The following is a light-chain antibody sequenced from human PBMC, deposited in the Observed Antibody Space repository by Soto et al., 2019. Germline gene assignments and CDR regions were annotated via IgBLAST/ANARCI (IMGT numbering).Light chain of an antibody. CDR1: QSLSSN. V-gene: IGKV3-15*01. Sequence: EIVMTQSPATLSVSPRERATLSCRASQSLSSNLAWYQQKPGQAPRFLMYGVSTRATGIPARFSGSGSGTEFTLTISGLQSEDFAIYYCQQYNNWPWTFGQGTKVEVK. J-gene: IGKJ1*01. CDR3: QQYNNWPWT. CDR2: GVS.